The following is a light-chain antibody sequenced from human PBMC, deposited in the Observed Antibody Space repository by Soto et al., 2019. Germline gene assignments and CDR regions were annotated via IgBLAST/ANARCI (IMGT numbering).Light chain of an antibody. CDR3: QQYGSAPPEVYT. J-gene: IGKJ2*01. CDR2: GAS. V-gene: IGKV3-20*01. CDR1: QSVSRNY. Sequence: ETVLTQSPGTLSLSPGERATLSCRASQSVSRNYLAWYQQKPGQAPRLLIYGASNRVTGIPDRFSGSGSGTDFTLTISRQEPEDFAVYYCQQYGSAPPEVYTLGQGTKLEIK.